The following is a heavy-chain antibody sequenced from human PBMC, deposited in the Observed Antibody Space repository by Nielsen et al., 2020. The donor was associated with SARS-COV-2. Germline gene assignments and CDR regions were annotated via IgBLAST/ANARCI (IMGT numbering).Heavy chain of an antibody. CDR3: ARARAYGSGSLEYSP. V-gene: IGHV4-30-4*01. Sequence: SETLSLTCTVSGGSISSGDYYWSWIHQPPGKGLEWIGYIYYSGSTYYNPSLKSRVTISVDTSKNQFSLKLSSVTAADTAVYYCARARAYGSGSLEYSPWGQGTLVTVSS. D-gene: IGHD3-10*01. J-gene: IGHJ5*02. CDR1: GGSISSGDYY. CDR2: IYYSGST.